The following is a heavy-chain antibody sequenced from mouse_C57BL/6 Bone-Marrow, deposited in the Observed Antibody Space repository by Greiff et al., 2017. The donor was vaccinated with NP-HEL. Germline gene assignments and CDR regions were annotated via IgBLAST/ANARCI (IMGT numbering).Heavy chain of an antibody. V-gene: IGHV1-81*01. Sequence: QVQLQQSGAELARPGASVKLSCKASGYTFTSYGISWVKQRTGQGLEGIGEIYPRSGNTSYNEKFKGKATLTTDKSSSTAYMELRSLTSEDSAVYFCARGGYYSWFAYWGQGTLVTVSA. CDR2: IYPRSGNT. CDR1: GYTFTSYG. J-gene: IGHJ3*01. D-gene: IGHD2-3*01. CDR3: ARGGYYSWFAY.